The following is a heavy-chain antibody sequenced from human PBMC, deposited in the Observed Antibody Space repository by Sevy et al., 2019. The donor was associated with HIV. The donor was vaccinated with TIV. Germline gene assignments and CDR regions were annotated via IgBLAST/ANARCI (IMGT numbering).Heavy chain of an antibody. D-gene: IGHD2-21*02. Sequence: SETLSLTCTVSGGSISSYYWSWIRQPAGKGLEWIGRIYTSGGTNYNPSLKSRVTMSVDTSKNQFSLKLGSVTAADTAVYYCAREDFVVVTAGGNWFDPWGQGTLVTVS. J-gene: IGHJ5*02. CDR3: AREDFVVVTAGGNWFDP. CDR1: GGSISSYY. CDR2: IYTSGGT. V-gene: IGHV4-4*07.